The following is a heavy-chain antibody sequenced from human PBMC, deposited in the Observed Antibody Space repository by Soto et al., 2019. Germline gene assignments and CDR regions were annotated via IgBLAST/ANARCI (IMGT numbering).Heavy chain of an antibody. V-gene: IGHV3-33*01. CDR3: ARAGETGITMVRGVIIAPPEYGMDV. D-gene: IGHD3-10*01. CDR2: IWYDGSNK. J-gene: IGHJ6*02. CDR1: GFTFSSYG. Sequence: GGSLRLSCAASGFTFSSYGMHWVRQAPGKGLEWVAVIWYDGSNKYYADSVKGRFTISRDNSKNTLYLQMNSLRAEDTAVYYCARAGETGITMVRGVIIAPPEYGMDVWGQGTTVTVSS.